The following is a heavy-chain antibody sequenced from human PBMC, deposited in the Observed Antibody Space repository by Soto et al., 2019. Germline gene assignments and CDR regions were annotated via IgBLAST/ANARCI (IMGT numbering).Heavy chain of an antibody. CDR2: IDPSDSYS. J-gene: IGHJ6*02. CDR1: GYSFTTYW. Sequence: PGESLKISCKGSGYSFTTYWITWVRQMPGRGLEWMGRIDPSDSYSNYRPSFQGHVTISTDKSISTAYLQWSSLKASDTAIYYCARLALAYCSGGSCYPGGMDVWGQGTTVTVSS. V-gene: IGHV5-10-1*01. CDR3: ARLALAYCSGGSCYPGGMDV. D-gene: IGHD2-15*01.